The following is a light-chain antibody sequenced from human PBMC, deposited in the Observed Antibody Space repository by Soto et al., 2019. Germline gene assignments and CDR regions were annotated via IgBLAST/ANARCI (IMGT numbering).Light chain of an antibody. Sequence: DFQMTQSPSTLSASVGDRVTITCRASQSIGSWLAWYQQKPGKAPKLLIYKASTLKSGVPSRFSGSGSGTEFTLTISSLQPDDFATYYCQHYNSYSEAFGQGTKVDI. CDR1: QSIGSW. CDR2: KAS. J-gene: IGKJ1*01. V-gene: IGKV1-5*03. CDR3: QHYNSYSEA.